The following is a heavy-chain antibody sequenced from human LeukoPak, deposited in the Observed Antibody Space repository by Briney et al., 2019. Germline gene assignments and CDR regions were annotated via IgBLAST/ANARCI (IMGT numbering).Heavy chain of an antibody. D-gene: IGHD3-22*01. CDR1: GGSFSGYY. Sequence: SETLSLTCAVYGGSFSGYYWSWIRQPPGKGLEWIGEINHSGSTNYNPSLKSRVTISVDTSKNQFSLKLSSVTAADTAVYYCARDGSSGPDAFDIWGQGTVVTVSS. CDR3: ARDGSSGPDAFDI. V-gene: IGHV4-34*01. CDR2: INHSGST. J-gene: IGHJ3*02.